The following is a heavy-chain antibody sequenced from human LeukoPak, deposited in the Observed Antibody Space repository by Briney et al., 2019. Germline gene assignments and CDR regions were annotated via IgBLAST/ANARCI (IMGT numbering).Heavy chain of an antibody. CDR1: GFTFSSYW. V-gene: IGHV3-74*01. D-gene: IGHD3-10*01. CDR2: INSDGSST. J-gene: IGHJ4*02. Sequence: GGSLRLSCAASGFTFSSYWMHWVRQAPGKGLVWVSRINSDGSSTSYADSVKGRFTISRDNAKNTLYLQMNSLRAEDTAVYYCARASTVVRGVIPPMGYWGQGTLVTVSS. CDR3: ARASTVVRGVIPPMGY.